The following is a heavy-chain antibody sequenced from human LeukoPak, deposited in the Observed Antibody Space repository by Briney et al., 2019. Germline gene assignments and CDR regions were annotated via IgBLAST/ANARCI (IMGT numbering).Heavy chain of an antibody. J-gene: IGHJ6*02. Sequence: SETLSLTCAVYGGSFSGYYWSWIRQPPGKGLEWIGEINHSGSTNYNPSLKSRVTISVDTSKNQFSLKLSSVTAADTAVYYCARGPKIAVAGTWDYYYYYGMDVWGQGTTVTVSS. CDR3: ARGPKIAVAGTWDYYYYYGMDV. CDR2: INHSGST. V-gene: IGHV4-34*01. D-gene: IGHD6-19*01. CDR1: GGSFSGYY.